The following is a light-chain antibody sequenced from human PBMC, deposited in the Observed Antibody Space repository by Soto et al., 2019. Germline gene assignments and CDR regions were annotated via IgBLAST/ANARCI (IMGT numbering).Light chain of an antibody. CDR3: QQYNNWPYT. Sequence: EIVMTQSPATLSVSPGGSATLSCRASQHVSSNFAWYRQKPGQAPTLLIYRASTRATGIAARFSGSGSGTEFTLTISSLKSEDFAVYYCQQYNNWPYTFGQGTKLEIK. CDR2: RAS. CDR1: QHVSSN. V-gene: IGKV3-15*01. J-gene: IGKJ2*01.